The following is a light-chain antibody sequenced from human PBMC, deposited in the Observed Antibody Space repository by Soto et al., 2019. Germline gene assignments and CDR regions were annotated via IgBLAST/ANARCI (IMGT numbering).Light chain of an antibody. CDR3: SSYINSSTLV. V-gene: IGLV2-14*01. Sequence: QSALTQPASVSGSPGQSITISCTGASSDVGGYNFVSWYQHHPGKAPKLMIYEDSNRPSGVSNRFSGSKSGNTASLTISGLQAEDAADYYCSSYINSSTLVFGGGTKLTVL. CDR2: EDS. J-gene: IGLJ3*02. CDR1: SSDVGGYNF.